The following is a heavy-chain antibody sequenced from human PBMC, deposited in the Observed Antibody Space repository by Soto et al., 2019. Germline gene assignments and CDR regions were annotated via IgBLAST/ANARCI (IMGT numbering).Heavy chain of an antibody. D-gene: IGHD1-1*01. J-gene: IGHJ6*02. CDR1: GGTFSSYA. V-gene: IGHV1-69*13. CDR3: ARDGSNQLEYYYYYGMDV. CDR2: IIPIFGTA. Sequence: SVKVSCKASGGTFSSYAISWVRQAPGQGLEWMGGIIPIFGTANYAQKFQGRVTITADESTSTAYMELSSLRSEDTAVYYCARDGSNQLEYYYYYGMDVWGQGTTVTVSS.